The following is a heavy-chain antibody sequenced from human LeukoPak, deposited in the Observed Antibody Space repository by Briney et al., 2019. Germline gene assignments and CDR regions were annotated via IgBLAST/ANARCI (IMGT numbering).Heavy chain of an antibody. D-gene: IGHD3-3*01. CDR3: ARHGYYDFWSGYLDY. CDR1: GYSICSGYY. CDR2: IYHSGST. Sequence: PETLSLTCAVSGYSICSGYYWGWIRQPPGKGLEWIGSIYHSGSTYYNPSLKSRVTISVDTSKNQFSLKLSSVTAADTAVYYCARHGYYDFWSGYLDYWGQGTLVTVSS. V-gene: IGHV4-38-2*01. J-gene: IGHJ4*02.